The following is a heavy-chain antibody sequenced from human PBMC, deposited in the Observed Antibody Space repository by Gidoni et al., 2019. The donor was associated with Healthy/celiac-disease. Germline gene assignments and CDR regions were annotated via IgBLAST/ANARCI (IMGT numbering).Heavy chain of an antibody. CDR1: GGSLSSSNW. V-gene: IGHV4-4*02. J-gene: IGHJ4*02. Sequence: QVQLQESGPGLVKPSGTLSPTCPVSGGSLSSSNWWSWVRLPPGKGLEWIGEIYHSGSTNYNPSLKSRVTISVDKSKNQFSLKLSSVTAADTAVYYCASSEYSSSYRTFDYWGQGTLVTVSS. CDR2: IYHSGST. CDR3: ASSEYSSSYRTFDY. D-gene: IGHD6-6*01.